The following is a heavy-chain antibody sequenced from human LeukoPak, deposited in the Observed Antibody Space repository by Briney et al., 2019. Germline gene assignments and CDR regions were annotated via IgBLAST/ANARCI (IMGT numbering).Heavy chain of an antibody. CDR2: ICYNGNT. CDR3: ATTIHTNTWHHLDY. Sequence: SETLSLTCTVSGGSINSRTYCWAWVRQPPGKGLEWIGTICYNGNTQYNPSLKSRLTISIDTSKNLFSLKLSSVTAADTAVYFCATTIHTNTWHHLDYWGQGTLVTVSS. J-gene: IGHJ4*02. V-gene: IGHV4-39*01. D-gene: IGHD5-24*01. CDR1: GGSINSRTYC.